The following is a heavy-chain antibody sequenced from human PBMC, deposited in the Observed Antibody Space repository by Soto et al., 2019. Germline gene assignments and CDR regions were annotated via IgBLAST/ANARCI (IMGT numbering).Heavy chain of an antibody. Sequence: VQLVESGGGLVQPGGSLRLSCAASGFSFSSFEMNWVRQAPGKGLEWVSYIRSSSGTKYYADSVKGRFTISRDNAQNSLYLEMNSVRAEDSAVYYCASSIVVIPAAKAFDIWGQGTMVTVSS. V-gene: IGHV3-48*03. CDR1: GFSFSSFE. J-gene: IGHJ3*02. CDR2: IRSSSGTK. CDR3: ASSIVVIPAAKAFDI. D-gene: IGHD2-2*01.